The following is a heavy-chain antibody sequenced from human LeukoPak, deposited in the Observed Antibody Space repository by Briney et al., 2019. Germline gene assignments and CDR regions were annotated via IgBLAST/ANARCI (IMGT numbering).Heavy chain of an antibody. CDR1: DYTFSNYG. J-gene: IGHJ5*02. Sequence: ASVKVSCKASDYTFSNYGISWVRQAPGQGLEWRGWSNPYNGNTRYAENLQGRVTMTTDTSTSTAYMELRSLRSDDTAIYYCARDFTPPHCTTPNCPRGGWFDPWGQGTLVTVSS. CDR2: SNPYNGNT. V-gene: IGHV1-18*04. D-gene: IGHD2-8*01. CDR3: ARDFTPPHCTTPNCPRGGWFDP.